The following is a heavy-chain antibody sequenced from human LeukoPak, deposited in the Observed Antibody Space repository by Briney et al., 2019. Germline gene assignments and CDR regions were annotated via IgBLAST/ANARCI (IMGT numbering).Heavy chain of an antibody. D-gene: IGHD3-22*01. CDR1: GYTFTGYY. CDR3: ATKIDSSGYLGWFDP. J-gene: IGHJ5*02. V-gene: IGHV1-2*02. CDR2: INPNSGGT. Sequence: ASVKVSCKASGYTFTGYYMHWVRQAPGQGLEWMGWINPNSGGTNYAQKFQGRVTMTRDTSISTAYMELSRLRSDDTTVYYCATKIDSSGYLGWFDPWGQGTLVTVSS.